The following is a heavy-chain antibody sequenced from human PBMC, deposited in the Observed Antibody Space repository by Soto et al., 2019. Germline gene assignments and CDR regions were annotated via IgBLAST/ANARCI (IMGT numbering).Heavy chain of an antibody. CDR3: LSSGGQYYGMDV. CDR1: GYSFTSYW. J-gene: IGHJ6*02. Sequence: LGESLKISCKGSGYSFTSYWIGWVRQMPGKGLEWMGIIYPGDSDTRYSPSFQGQVTISADKSISTAADTAVYYCARARAIQLWLSSGGQYYGMDVWGQGTTVTVSS. CDR2: IYPGDSDT. D-gene: IGHD5-18*01. V-gene: IGHV5-51*01.